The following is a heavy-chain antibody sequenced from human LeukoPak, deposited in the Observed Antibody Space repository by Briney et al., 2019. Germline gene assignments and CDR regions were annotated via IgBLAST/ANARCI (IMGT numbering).Heavy chain of an antibody. J-gene: IGHJ4*02. Sequence: GGSLRLSCAASGFTFSSYAVHWVRQAPGKGLESVAVISYDGSNKYYADSVKGRFTISRDNSKNTLYLQMNSLRAEDTAVYYCARALDDILTGYYPPFPDYWGQGTLVTVSS. CDR3: ARALDDILTGYYPPFPDY. D-gene: IGHD3-9*01. V-gene: IGHV3-30*04. CDR1: GFTFSSYA. CDR2: ISYDGSNK.